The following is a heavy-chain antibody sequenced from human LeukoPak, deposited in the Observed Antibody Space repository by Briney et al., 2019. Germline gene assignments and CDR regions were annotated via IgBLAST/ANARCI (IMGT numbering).Heavy chain of an antibody. CDR1: EFPFRKYA. V-gene: IGHV3-30*02. CDR2: IRDDGSNK. CDR3: AKDLYCSRGSCYFAYSYGYVRFDY. Sequence: GGSLRLSCASSEFPFRKYAMHWVRQAPGKGLGWGAFIRDDGSNKYYADSVKGRFTISRDNSKNTLYLQMNSLRAEDTAVYYCAKDLYCSRGSCYFAYSYGYVRFDYWGQGTLVTVSS. D-gene: IGHD2-15*01. J-gene: IGHJ4*02.